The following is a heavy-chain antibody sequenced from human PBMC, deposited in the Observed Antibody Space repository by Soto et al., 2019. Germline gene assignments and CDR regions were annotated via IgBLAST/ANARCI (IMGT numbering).Heavy chain of an antibody. J-gene: IGHJ4*02. V-gene: IGHV3-23*01. CDR1: GFTYTSDG. CDR3: AISGTRFTNTYYSNDFEY. D-gene: IGHD1-26*01. Sequence: PGGSLRLSCAASGFTYTSDGMSRVRHAPGKGLEWVSAISGSGGGTRYAESEKGRFPISSDNSENTLYLQMNSLRAEDTALYYCAISGTRFTNTYYSNDFEYWGQGTLVTVSS. CDR2: ISGSGGGT.